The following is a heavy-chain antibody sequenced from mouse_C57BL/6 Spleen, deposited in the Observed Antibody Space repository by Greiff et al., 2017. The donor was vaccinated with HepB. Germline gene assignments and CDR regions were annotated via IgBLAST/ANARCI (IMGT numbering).Heavy chain of an antibody. V-gene: IGHV1-69*01. D-gene: IGHD3-2*02. CDR1: GYTFTSYW. Sequence: QVHVKQPGAELVMPGASVKLSCKASGYTFTSYWMHWVKQRPGQGLEWIGEIDPSDSYTNYNQKFKGKSTLTVDKSSSTAYMQLSSLTSEDSAVYYCARDLSSDWGQGTLVTVSA. CDR2: IDPSDSYT. CDR3: ARDLSSD. J-gene: IGHJ3*01.